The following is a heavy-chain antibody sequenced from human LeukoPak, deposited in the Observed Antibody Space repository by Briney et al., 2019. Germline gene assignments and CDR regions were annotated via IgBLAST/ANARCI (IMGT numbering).Heavy chain of an antibody. J-gene: IGHJ6*03. Sequence: VASVKVSCKASGGTFSGYAISWVRQAPGQGLEWMGGIIPIFGTANYAQKFQGRVTITADESTSTAYMELSSLRSEDTAAYYCALPYYDFWSGYSSMDVWGKGTTVTVSS. CDR3: ALPYYDFWSGYSSMDV. CDR2: IIPIFGTA. D-gene: IGHD3-3*01. V-gene: IGHV1-69*01. CDR1: GGTFSGYA.